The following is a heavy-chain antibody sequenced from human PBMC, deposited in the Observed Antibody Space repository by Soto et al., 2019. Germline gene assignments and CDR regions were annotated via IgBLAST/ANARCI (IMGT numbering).Heavy chain of an antibody. D-gene: IGHD1-1*01. CDR3: AKGRGQNWNFDY. V-gene: IGHV3-23*01. Sequence: EVQLLESGGGSVQPGGSLRLSCAASGCSFSSYAMHWVRRPPGKGLEWVSSISGSGGTTYYADSVKGGFSISRDSLVNTLYLEMNSLRAEDTAVYFCAKGRGQNWNFDYWGQGTLVTVSP. CDR2: ISGSGGTT. CDR1: GCSFSSYA. J-gene: IGHJ4*02.